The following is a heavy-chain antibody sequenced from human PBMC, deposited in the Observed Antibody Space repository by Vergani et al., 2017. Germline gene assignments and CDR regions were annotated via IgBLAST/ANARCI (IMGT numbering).Heavy chain of an antibody. CDR1: GGSLSGSY. J-gene: IGHJ4*02. Sequence: QVQLQQWGAGLVKPSETLSLTCVVHGGSLSGSYWSWIRQPPGKGLEWIGEINHSGSANYNPSLQSRVTISIDTSKTQFSLRLFSVTAADTAVYYCARAGIWLPNNWGQGTLVTVS. V-gene: IGHV4-34*02. CDR3: ARAGIWLPNN. D-gene: IGHD3-9*01. CDR2: INHSGSA.